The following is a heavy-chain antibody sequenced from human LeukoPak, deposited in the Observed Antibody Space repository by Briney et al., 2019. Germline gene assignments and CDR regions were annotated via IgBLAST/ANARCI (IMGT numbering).Heavy chain of an antibody. Sequence: GESLKISCKASGYGFSAYWISWVRQMPGKGLEWMGRIDPSDSYTNYSPSFQGHVTISADKSINTAYLQWSSLKASDTAIYYCARLTMVSTQLDYWGQGSLVTVSS. D-gene: IGHD4/OR15-4a*01. J-gene: IGHJ4*02. CDR1: GYGFSAYW. V-gene: IGHV5-10-1*01. CDR2: IDPSDSYT. CDR3: ARLTMVSTQLDY.